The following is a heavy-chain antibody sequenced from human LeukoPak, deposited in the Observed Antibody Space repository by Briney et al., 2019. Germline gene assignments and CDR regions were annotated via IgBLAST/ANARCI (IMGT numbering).Heavy chain of an antibody. CDR1: GFTFSSYW. Sequence: GGSLRLSCAASGFTFSSYWMSWVRQAPGKGLEWVANIKQDGSEKYYVDSVKGRFTISRDNAKNSLYLQMNSLRAEDTAVYYCARDGGSSSWYPTLDYWGQGTLVTVSS. CDR2: IKQDGSEK. J-gene: IGHJ4*02. D-gene: IGHD6-13*01. V-gene: IGHV3-7*01. CDR3: ARDGGSSSWYPTLDY.